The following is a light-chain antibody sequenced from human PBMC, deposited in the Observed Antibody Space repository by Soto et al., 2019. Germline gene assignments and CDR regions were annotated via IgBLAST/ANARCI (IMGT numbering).Light chain of an antibody. V-gene: IGKV3-20*01. Sequence: IVLTQSPGTLSLSPGERATLSCRASQSVGRRYLAWYQQKPGQAPMLLIYDTSERASDIPDRFSGSGSGTAFTLTISRLVPEDFAVYYCQYQGTFGGGTQVEIK. CDR2: DTS. CDR3: QYQGT. J-gene: IGKJ4*01. CDR1: QSVGRRY.